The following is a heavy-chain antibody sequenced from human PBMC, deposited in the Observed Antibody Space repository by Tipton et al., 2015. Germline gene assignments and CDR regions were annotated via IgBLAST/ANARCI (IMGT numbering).Heavy chain of an antibody. Sequence: QLVQSGAEVKKPGESLMISCKGFGYIFGNYYIAWVRQMPGKGLEWMGIIFPRDSDTRYSPSFHGQVTMSADTSINTVYLQWSSRKAADTAMYYCVRVPVAASCWFDHWGQGTQVTVSS. V-gene: IGHV5-51*01. CDR3: VRVPVAASCWFDH. CDR1: GYIFGNYY. D-gene: IGHD6-19*01. CDR2: IFPRDSDT. J-gene: IGHJ5*02.